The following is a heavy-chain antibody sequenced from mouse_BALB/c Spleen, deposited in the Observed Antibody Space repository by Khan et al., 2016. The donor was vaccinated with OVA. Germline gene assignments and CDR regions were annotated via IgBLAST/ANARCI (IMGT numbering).Heavy chain of an antibody. V-gene: IGHV2-6-4*01. CDR1: GFSLSRYN. D-gene: IGHD2-14*01. Sequence: VELVESGPGLVAPSQSLSITCTVSGFSLSRYNIHWVRQPPGKGLEWLGMIWGGGGTDYNSTLKSRLNISKDNSKSQVFLKMNSLQTDDTAMYYCARAKYRYDGYYAMDYWGQGTSVTVSS. J-gene: IGHJ4*01. CDR2: IWGGGGT. CDR3: ARAKYRYDGYYAMDY.